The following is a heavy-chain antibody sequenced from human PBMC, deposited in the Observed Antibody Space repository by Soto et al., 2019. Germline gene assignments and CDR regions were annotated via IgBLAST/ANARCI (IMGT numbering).Heavy chain of an antibody. D-gene: IGHD5-12*01. CDR3: AREGSGYNF. J-gene: IGHJ4*02. CDR1: GGSFSNFG. CDR2: IVPVFGRP. V-gene: IGHV1-69*13. Sequence: GASVKVSCKASGGSFSNFGISWVRQAPGQGLEWMGGIVPVFGRPNYAQRFRGRLTITADESTSTGDMELISLRSDDTAVYYCAREGSGYNFWGQGTQVTVSA.